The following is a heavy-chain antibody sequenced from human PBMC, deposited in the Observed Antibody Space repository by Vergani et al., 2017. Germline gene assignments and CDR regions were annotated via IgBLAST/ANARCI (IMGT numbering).Heavy chain of an antibody. V-gene: IGHV3-20*04. Sequence: VQLVESWGGVVQPGRSLRLSCAASGFTFSSYAMHWVRQAPGKGLEWVSGINWNGGSTGYADSVKGRFTISRDNAKNSLYLQMNSLRAEDTALYYCARSFTFGGAGAFDIWGQGTMVTVSS. CDR2: INWNGGST. CDR3: ARSFTFGGAGAFDI. D-gene: IGHD3-16*01. CDR1: GFTFSSYA. J-gene: IGHJ3*02.